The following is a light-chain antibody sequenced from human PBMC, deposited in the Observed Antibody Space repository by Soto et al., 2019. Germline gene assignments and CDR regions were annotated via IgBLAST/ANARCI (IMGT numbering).Light chain of an antibody. Sequence: EIVLTQSPGTLSLSPGERATLSCRASQSVDSTYLAWYQQTPGQAPRLLIYAASSRAAGIPDRFSGSGSGTDFTLTISRLEPEDFAVYYCQQYDTSPPLYTFGQGTKLEIK. CDR3: QQYDTSPPLYT. J-gene: IGKJ2*01. V-gene: IGKV3-20*01. CDR2: AAS. CDR1: QSVDSTY.